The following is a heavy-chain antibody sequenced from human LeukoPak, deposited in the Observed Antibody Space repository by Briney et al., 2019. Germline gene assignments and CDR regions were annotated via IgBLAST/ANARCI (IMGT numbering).Heavy chain of an antibody. CDR2: ISYSGTT. D-gene: IGHD3-22*01. CDR1: GGSISNYY. J-gene: IGHJ6*03. V-gene: IGHV4-59*08. Sequence: PSETLSLTCTISGGSISNYYWSWIRQSPGKGLEWIGYISYSGTTDYNPSLNSRVTISLDTSKNFFSLWLRSGTAADTAVYYCARHLPYYKAGGTLAWGPKRLNSHYDYYIDVWGRGTTVTVSS. CDR3: ARHLPYYKAGGTLAWGPKRLNSHYDYYIDV.